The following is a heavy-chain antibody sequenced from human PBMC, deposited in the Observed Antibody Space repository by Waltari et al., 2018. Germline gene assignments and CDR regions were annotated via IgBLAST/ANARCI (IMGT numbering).Heavy chain of an antibody. CDR2: IYSGGST. D-gene: IGHD1-7*01. V-gene: IGHV3-23*03. CDR1: GFTFSSYA. CDR3: ARDLGGTGTTPPGGY. Sequence: EVQLLESGGGLVQPGGSLRLSCAASGFTFSSYAMSWVRQAPGKGLEWVSVIYSGGSTYYADSVKGRFTISRDNSKNTLYLQMNSLRAEDTAVYYCARDLGGTGTTPPGGYWGQGTLVTVSS. J-gene: IGHJ4*02.